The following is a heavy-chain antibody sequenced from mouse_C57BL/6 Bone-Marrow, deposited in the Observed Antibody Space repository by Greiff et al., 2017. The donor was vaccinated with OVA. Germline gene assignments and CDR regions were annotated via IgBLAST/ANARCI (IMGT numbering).Heavy chain of an antibody. D-gene: IGHD1-1*01. CDR1: GYTFTSYW. V-gene: IGHV1-55*01. Sequence: QVQLQQPGAELVKPGASVKMSCKASGYTFTSYWITWVKQRPGQGLEWIGDIYPGSGSTNYNEKFKSKATLTVDTSSSTAYMQLSSLTSEDSAVYYCASLSYYGSSHWYFDFWGTGTTVTVSS. J-gene: IGHJ1*03. CDR2: IYPGSGST. CDR3: ASLSYYGSSHWYFDF.